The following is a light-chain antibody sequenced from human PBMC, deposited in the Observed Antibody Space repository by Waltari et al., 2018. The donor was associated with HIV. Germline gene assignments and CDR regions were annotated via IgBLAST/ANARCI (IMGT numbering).Light chain of an antibody. Sequence: QPVLTQLPSVSGPPGQTCTISCSGIDSNIGTSSVSWYQVRPGTTPRLLIFSNHVRPAGGAGRFSGSKSGASAFLKIFGLLPEDEVDFFCSTWDKTQSAQVFGGGTKLTVL. V-gene: IGLV1-47*01. J-gene: IGLJ3*02. CDR3: STWDKTQSAQV. CDR2: SNH. CDR1: DSNIGTSS.